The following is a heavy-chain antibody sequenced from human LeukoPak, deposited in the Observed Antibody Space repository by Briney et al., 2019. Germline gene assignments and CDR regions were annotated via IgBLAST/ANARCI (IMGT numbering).Heavy chain of an antibody. D-gene: IGHD1-1*01. J-gene: IGHJ6*03. CDR1: GYSISSGYY. V-gene: IGHV4-38-2*02. CDR2: IYHSGST. Sequence: SETLSLTCTVSGYSISSGYYWGWIRQPPGKGLEWIGSIYHSGSTYYNPSLKSRVTISVDTSKNQFSLKLSSVTAADTAVYYCARYRKTAYYYYYMDVWGKGTTVTVSS. CDR3: ARYRKTAYYYYYMDV.